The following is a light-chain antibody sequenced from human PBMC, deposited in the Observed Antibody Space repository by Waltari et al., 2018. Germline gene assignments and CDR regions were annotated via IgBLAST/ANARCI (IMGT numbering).Light chain of an antibody. J-gene: IGLJ1*01. CDR1: SSDIGGFEY. V-gene: IGLV2-14*03. Sequence: QSALTQPASVSGSPGQLITISCSGTSSDIGGFEYVAWYQQHPDKIPRLVIYDVNDRPSGVSNRFSGSKSGNTASLTISGLQTEDEADYYCSSYSSRDTLVFGGGTKVSVL. CDR2: DVN. CDR3: SSYSSRDTLV.